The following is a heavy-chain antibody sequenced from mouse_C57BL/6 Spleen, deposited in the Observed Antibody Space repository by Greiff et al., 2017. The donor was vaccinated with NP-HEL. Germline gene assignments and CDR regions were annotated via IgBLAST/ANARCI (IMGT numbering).Heavy chain of an antibody. Sequence: VQLQQSGAELVRPGTSVKVSCKASGYAFTNYLIEWVKQRPGQGLEWIGVINPGSGGTNYNEKFKGKATLTAVKSSSTAYLQLSSLTSEDSAVYFCARSGYSNYVWFAYWGQGTLDTVSA. CDR1: GYAFTNYL. J-gene: IGHJ3*01. CDR3: ARSGYSNYVWFAY. CDR2: INPGSGGT. D-gene: IGHD2-5*01. V-gene: IGHV1-54*01.